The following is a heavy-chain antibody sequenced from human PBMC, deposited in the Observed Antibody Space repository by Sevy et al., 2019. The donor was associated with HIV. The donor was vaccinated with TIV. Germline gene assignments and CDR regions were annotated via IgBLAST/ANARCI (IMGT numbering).Heavy chain of an antibody. D-gene: IGHD3-22*01. J-gene: IGHJ3*02. Sequence: GGSLRLSCAASGFTFSSYAMSWVRQAPGKGLEWVSVISGSGGSTYYADSVKGRFTISRDNSKNTLYLQMNSLRAEDTAVYYCAKDSKAYYYDSSGYLHAFDIWGQGTMVTVSS. V-gene: IGHV3-23*01. CDR3: AKDSKAYYYDSSGYLHAFDI. CDR1: GFTFSSYA. CDR2: ISGSGGST.